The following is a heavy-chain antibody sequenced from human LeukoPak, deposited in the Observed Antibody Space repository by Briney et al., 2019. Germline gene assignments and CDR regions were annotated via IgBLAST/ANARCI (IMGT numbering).Heavy chain of an antibody. V-gene: IGHV3-21*01. CDR2: ISSSSSYI. CDR1: RFTFSGSA. D-gene: IGHD3-10*01. CDR3: ASLITMVRGVISDY. J-gene: IGHJ4*02. Sequence: GGSLRLSCAASRFTFSGSAMHWVRQAPGKGLEWVSSISSSSSYIYYADSVKGRFTISRDNAKNSLYLQMNSLRAEDTAVYYCASLITMVRGVISDYWGQGTLVTVSS.